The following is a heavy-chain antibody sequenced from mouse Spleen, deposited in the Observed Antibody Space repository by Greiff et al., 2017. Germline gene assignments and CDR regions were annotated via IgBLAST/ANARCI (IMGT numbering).Heavy chain of an antibody. D-gene: IGHD1-1*01. CDR1: GFTFSSYA. CDR3: ARRDGSSSYYAMDY. J-gene: IGHJ4*01. CDR2: ISSGGSYT. Sequence: EVHLVESGGGLVKPGGSLKLSCAASGFTFSSYAMSWVRQTPEKRLEWVATISSGGSYTYYPDSVKGRFTISRDNAKNTLYLQMSSLRSEDTAMYYCARRDGSSSYYAMDYWGQGTSVTVSS. V-gene: IGHV5-9-3*01.